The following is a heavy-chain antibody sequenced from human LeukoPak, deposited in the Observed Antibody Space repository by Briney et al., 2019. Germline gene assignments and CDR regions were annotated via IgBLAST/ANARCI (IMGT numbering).Heavy chain of an antibody. J-gene: IGHJ4*02. Sequence: SETLSLTCAVYGGSFSGYYWSWIRQPPGKGLEWIGEINHSGSTNYNPPLTSRVTISVDTFKNQFSLNLSSVTAADTAVYYCAGGVTIVRGTSKHFDYWGQGTLVTVSS. CDR1: GGSFSGYY. CDR3: AGGVTIVRGTSKHFDY. D-gene: IGHD3-10*01. CDR2: INHSGST. V-gene: IGHV4-34*01.